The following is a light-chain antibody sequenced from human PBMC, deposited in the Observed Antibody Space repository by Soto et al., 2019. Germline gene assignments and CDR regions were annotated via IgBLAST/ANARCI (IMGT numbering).Light chain of an antibody. J-gene: IGKJ1*01. V-gene: IGKV3-20*01. CDR1: QSVFNNH. CDR2: GAS. CDR3: QQYGSSPPT. Sequence: EIVLTQSPGTLSLSPGERATLSCRASQSVFNNHIGWYQQKPGQAPRRLIFGASFRAPGIPDRFSGSGSGTDFTLTISRLEPEDFAVYCCQQYGSSPPTYGQGTKV.